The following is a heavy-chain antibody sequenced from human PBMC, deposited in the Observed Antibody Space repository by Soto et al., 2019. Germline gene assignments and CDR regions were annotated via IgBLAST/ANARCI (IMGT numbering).Heavy chain of an antibody. J-gene: IGHJ6*03. CDR2: ISGSGGST. D-gene: IGHD2-2*01. CDR1: GFTFSSYA. V-gene: IGHV3-23*01. CDR3: ANLISPSALTKGPVVPWRYYMDV. Sequence: GGSLRLSCAASGFTFSSYAMSWVRQAPGKGLEWVSAISGSGGSTYYADSVKGRFTISRDNSKNTLYLQMNSLRAEDTALYYCANLISPSALTKGPVVPWRYYMDVWGKGTTVTVSS.